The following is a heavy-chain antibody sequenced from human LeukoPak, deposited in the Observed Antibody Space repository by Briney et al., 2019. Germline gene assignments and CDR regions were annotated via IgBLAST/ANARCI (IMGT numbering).Heavy chain of an antibody. CDR2: ISGSGSTI. CDR3: ARDLHHLLWRPFDY. D-gene: IGHD1-1*01. V-gene: IGHV3-11*04. CDR1: GFTFSDYY. J-gene: IGHJ4*02. Sequence: PGGSLRLSCAASGFTFSDYYMSWIRQAPGKGLEWVSYISGSGSTIYYADSVKGRFTISRDNAKNSLYLQMNSLRAEDTAVYYCARDLHHLLWRPFDYWGQGTLVTVFS.